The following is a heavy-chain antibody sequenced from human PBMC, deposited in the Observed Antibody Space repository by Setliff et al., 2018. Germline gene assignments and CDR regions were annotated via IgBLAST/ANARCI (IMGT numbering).Heavy chain of an antibody. CDR3: ARFSGHNYGSFDS. J-gene: IGHJ4*02. D-gene: IGHD5-18*01. Sequence: ASVKVSCKTSGYNFRNYGISWVRQAPGQGLEWMGWINPGSGATNLAQRFQGRVTMTRDTSISTAYMELSSLRSDDTAVYYCARFSGHNYGSFDSWGQGTLVTVSS. CDR1: GYNFRNYG. CDR2: INPGSGAT. V-gene: IGHV1-2*02.